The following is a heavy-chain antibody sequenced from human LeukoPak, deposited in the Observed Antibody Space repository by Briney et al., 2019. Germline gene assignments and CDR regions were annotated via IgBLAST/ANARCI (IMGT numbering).Heavy chain of an antibody. D-gene: IGHD6-13*01. CDR1: GGSISTYY. J-gene: IGHJ3*02. CDR3: ARRRRIAAAGTDAFDI. V-gene: IGHV4-59*08. Sequence: SETLSLTCTVSGGSISTYYWTWIRQPPGKGLEWIGYIYYSGSTIYNPSLKSRVTISGDTSKNQFSLKLNSVTAADTAVYYCARRRRIAAAGTDAFDIWGQGTMVTVSS. CDR2: IYYSGST.